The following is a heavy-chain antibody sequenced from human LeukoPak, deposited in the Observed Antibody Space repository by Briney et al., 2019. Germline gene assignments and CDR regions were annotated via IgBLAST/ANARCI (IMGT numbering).Heavy chain of an antibody. CDR1: GYTFTSYD. D-gene: IGHD5-12*01. Sequence: ASVKVSCKASGYTFTSYDINWVRQATGQGLEWMGWMNPNSGNTGYAQKFQGRVTVTRNTSISTAYMELSSLRSEDTAVYYCARVSYEGYYYYYYYMDVWGKGTTVTVSS. V-gene: IGHV1-8*01. CDR3: ARVSYEGYYYYYYYMDV. J-gene: IGHJ6*03. CDR2: MNPNSGNT.